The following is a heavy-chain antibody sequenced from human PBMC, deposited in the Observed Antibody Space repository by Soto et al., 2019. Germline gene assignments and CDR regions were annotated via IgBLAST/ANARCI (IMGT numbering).Heavy chain of an antibody. D-gene: IGHD3-16*02. V-gene: IGHV1-46*01. CDR3: AREPEGITFGGVIVI. Sequence: ASVKVSCKASGYTFTSYYMHWVRQAPGQGLEWMGIINPSGGSTSYAQKFQGRVTMTRDTSTSTVYMELSSLRSEDTAVYYCAREPEGITFGGVIVIWGQGTLVTVSS. J-gene: IGHJ4*02. CDR2: INPSGGST. CDR1: GYTFTSYY.